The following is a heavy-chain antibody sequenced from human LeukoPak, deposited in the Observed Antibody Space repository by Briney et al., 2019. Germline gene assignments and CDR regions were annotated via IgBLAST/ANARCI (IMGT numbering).Heavy chain of an antibody. D-gene: IGHD4-23*01. V-gene: IGHV3-7*04. CDR1: GFTLSSYW. J-gene: IGHJ4*02. CDR3: ARVDYGGNLFFDY. Sequence: PGGSLRLSCAASGFTLSSYWMSWVRQAPGKGLEWVANIKQDGSEINYVDSVKGRFTISRDNAKNSMLLQMNSLRGEDTAVYYCARVDYGGNLFFDYWGQGALVTVSS. CDR2: IKQDGSEI.